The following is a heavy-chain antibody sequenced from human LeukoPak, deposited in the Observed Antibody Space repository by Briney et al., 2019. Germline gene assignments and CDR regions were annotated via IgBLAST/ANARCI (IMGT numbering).Heavy chain of an antibody. J-gene: IGHJ4*02. V-gene: IGHV1-24*01. Sequence: GASVKVSCKVSGYTLTELSMHWVRQAPGKGLEGMGGFDPEDGETIYAQKFQGRVTMTEDTSTDTAYMELSSLRSEDTAVYYCATTVYSGYGSFDYWGQGTLVTVSS. CDR1: GYTLTELS. D-gene: IGHD5-12*01. CDR2: FDPEDGET. CDR3: ATTVYSGYGSFDY.